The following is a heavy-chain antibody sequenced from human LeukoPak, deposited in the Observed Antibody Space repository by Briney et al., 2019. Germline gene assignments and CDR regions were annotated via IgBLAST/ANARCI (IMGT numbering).Heavy chain of an antibody. CDR1: GGSISSSSYY. J-gene: IGHJ4*02. CDR3: ALGNIVVVPAGGYYFDY. V-gene: IGHV4-39*01. D-gene: IGHD2-2*01. CDR2: IYYSGST. Sequence: SESLSLTCTVSGGSISSSSYYWGWIRQPPGKGLERIGSIYYSGSTYYNPSLKSRVTISVDTSKNQFSLKLSSVTAADTAVYYCALGNIVVVPAGGYYFDYWGQGTLVTVSS.